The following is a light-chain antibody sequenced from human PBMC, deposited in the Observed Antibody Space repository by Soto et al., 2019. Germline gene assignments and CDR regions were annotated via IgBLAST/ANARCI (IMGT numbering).Light chain of an antibody. V-gene: IGKV1-5*03. CDR1: QTISSW. CDR3: QKYNSAPWT. Sequence: IRISQPPSALSASVGDRVTITCRASQTISSWLAWYQQKPGKAPKLLIYKTSSLDSGVPSRFSGSGSGTDFTLTISSLQPEDVATYYCQKYNSAPWTFGQRTKVDI. J-gene: IGKJ1*01. CDR2: KTS.